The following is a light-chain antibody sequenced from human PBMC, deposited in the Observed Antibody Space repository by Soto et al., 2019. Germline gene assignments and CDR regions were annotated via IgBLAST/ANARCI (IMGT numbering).Light chain of an antibody. J-gene: IGLJ2*01. CDR2: EDN. V-gene: IGLV6-57*01. Sequence: NFMLTQPHSVSESPGKTVTISCTRSSGSIASKYVQWYQQRPGSSPTTVIYEDNQRPSGVPDRFSGSIDSSSNSASLTISGLKTEDEADYSCQSYDNNHVVFGGGTKLTVL. CDR3: QSYDNNHVV. CDR1: SGSIASKY.